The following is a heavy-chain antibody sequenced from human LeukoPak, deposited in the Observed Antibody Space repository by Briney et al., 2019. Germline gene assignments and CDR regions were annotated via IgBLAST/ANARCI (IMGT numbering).Heavy chain of an antibody. CDR3: ARLRDSSGFCSFDY. CDR2: IYPGDSDT. V-gene: IGHV5-51*01. CDR1: GYSFTTYW. Sequence: GESLNISCKGSGYSFTTYWIGWVRQMPGKGLEWMGVIYPGDSDTRYSPSFQGQVAISADQSISTAYLQWGSLKASDTAMYYCARLRDSSGFCSFDYWGQGTLVTVSS. D-gene: IGHD3-22*01. J-gene: IGHJ4*02.